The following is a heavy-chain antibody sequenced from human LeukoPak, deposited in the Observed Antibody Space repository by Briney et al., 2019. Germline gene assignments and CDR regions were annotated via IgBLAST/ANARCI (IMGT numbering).Heavy chain of an antibody. V-gene: IGHV4-34*01. J-gene: IGHJ4*02. CDR3: ARGVGYYDFWSGYSPNFDY. CDR2: INHSGST. CDR1: GGSFSGYY. D-gene: IGHD3-3*01. Sequence: SETLSLTCAAYGGSFSGYYWSWIRQPPGKGLEWIGEINHSGSTNYNPSLKSRVTISVDASKNQFSLKLSSVTAADTAVYYCARGVGYYDFWSGYSPNFDYWGQGTLVTVSS.